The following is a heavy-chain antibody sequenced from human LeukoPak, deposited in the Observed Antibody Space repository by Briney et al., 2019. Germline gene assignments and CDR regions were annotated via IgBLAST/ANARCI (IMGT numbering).Heavy chain of an antibody. CDR3: AKGLRVIVVTYYMDV. CDR2: ISGSGGRT. D-gene: IGHD2-2*01. J-gene: IGHJ6*03. Sequence: PGGSLRLSCAASGFTFSSYAMSWVRQPPGKRLEWVSGISGSGGRTHYADSVKGRFTISRDNSKNTLYLQLNSLRAEDTAVYYCAKGLRVIVVTYYMDVWGKGTTVTVSS. CDR1: GFTFSSYA. V-gene: IGHV3-23*01.